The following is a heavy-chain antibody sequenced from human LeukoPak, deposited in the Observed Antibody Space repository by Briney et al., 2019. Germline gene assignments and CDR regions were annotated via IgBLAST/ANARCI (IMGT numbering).Heavy chain of an antibody. CDR2: ISSSSSTI. CDR1: GFTFSSYS. D-gene: IGHD6-19*01. V-gene: IGHV3-48*04. Sequence: GGSLRLSCAASGFTFSSYSVNWVRQAPGKGLEWVSYISSSSSTIYYADSVKGRFTISRDNAKNSLYLQMNSLRAEDTAVYYCARDPNSSGVDYWGQGTLVTVSS. J-gene: IGHJ4*02. CDR3: ARDPNSSGVDY.